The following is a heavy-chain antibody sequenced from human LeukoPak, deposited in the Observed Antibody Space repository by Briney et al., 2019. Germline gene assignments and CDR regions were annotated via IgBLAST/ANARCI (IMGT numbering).Heavy chain of an antibody. J-gene: IGHJ4*02. CDR1: GFTFSTYA. CDR2: ISNDERNE. D-gene: IGHD1-26*01. V-gene: IGHV3-30*04. CDR3: ARVSEGGTFSDY. Sequence: GGSLRLSCAASGFTFSTYAVHWVRQAPGKGLEWVAVISNDERNEYYANSVKGRFTVSRDNSKNTLFLQMNSLRPEDTAVYFCARVSEGGTFSDYWGQGTLVTVSS.